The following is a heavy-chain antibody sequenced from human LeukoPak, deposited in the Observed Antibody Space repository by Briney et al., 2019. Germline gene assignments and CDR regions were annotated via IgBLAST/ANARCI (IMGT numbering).Heavy chain of an antibody. CDR3: ARGLFGGFAAAPFDH. V-gene: IGHV1-69*04. D-gene: IGHD3-10*01. Sequence: SVKVSCKASGGSFDNYAVSWVRKAPGLGLEWMGRIIPMLAKTNRAQKFQDRVTITADKSTGTVYMELTDLRSDDTAVYFCARGLFGGFAAAPFDHWGQGTLITVSP. CDR2: IIPMLAKT. CDR1: GGSFDNYA. J-gene: IGHJ4*02.